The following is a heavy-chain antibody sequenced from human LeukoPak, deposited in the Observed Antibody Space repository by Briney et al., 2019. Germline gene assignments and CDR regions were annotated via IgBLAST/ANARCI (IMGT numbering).Heavy chain of an antibody. Sequence: GESLKIFCKGSGYSFTSYWIGWVRQMPGKGLEWLGIIYPGYSDTRYSSSFQGQVTISVDKSISTAYLQWGSLKASDTAMYYCAILTYYYGSGSYWPGYFDYWGQGTLVTVSS. CDR3: AILTYYYGSGSYWPGYFDY. D-gene: IGHD3-10*01. J-gene: IGHJ4*02. CDR2: IYPGYSDT. CDR1: GYSFTSYW. V-gene: IGHV5-51*01.